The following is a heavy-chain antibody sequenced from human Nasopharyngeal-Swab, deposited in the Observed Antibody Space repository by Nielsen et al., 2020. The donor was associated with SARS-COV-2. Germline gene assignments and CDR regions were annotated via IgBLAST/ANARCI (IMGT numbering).Heavy chain of an antibody. V-gene: IGHV1-18*01. CDR3: ARGPYNWNFLKSYGMDV. D-gene: IGHD1-7*01. CDR1: GYTFTSYG. J-gene: IGHJ6*02. CDR2: ISAYNGNT. Sequence: ASVKVSCKASGYTFTSYGISWVRQAPGQGLEWMGWISAYNGNTSYAQKFQGRVTMTRDTSTSTVYMDLSSLRSEDTAVYYCARGPYNWNFLKSYGMDVWGQGTTVTVSS.